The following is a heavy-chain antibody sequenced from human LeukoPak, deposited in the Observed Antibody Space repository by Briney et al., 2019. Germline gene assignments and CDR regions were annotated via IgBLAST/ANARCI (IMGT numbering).Heavy chain of an antibody. J-gene: IGHJ4*02. D-gene: IGHD1-26*01. Sequence: GGSLRLSCAASGFTFSNYWMTWVRQAPGKGLEWVANIKHDGSEDYYLDSVKGRFTISGDNAKSSMWLQMNSLRAEDTAVYYCARDGIVGATAFDHWGQGTLVTVSS. CDR3: ARDGIVGATAFDH. V-gene: IGHV3-7*01. CDR1: GFTFSNYW. CDR2: IKHDGSED.